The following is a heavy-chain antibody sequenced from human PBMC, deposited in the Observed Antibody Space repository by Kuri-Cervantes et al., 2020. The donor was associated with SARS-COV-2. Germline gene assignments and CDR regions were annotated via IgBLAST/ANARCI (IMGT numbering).Heavy chain of an antibody. CDR1: GFTFSSYS. D-gene: IGHD5-24*01. CDR3: ARAGRWLQSTPFDY. J-gene: IGHJ4*02. CDR2: ISSSSSYI. V-gene: IGHV3-21*01. Sequence: GGSLRLSCAASGFTFSSYSMNWVRQAPGKGLGWVSSISSSSSYIYYADSVKGRFTISRDNAKNSLYLQMNSLRAEDTAVYYCARAGRWLQSTPFDYWGQGTPVTVSS.